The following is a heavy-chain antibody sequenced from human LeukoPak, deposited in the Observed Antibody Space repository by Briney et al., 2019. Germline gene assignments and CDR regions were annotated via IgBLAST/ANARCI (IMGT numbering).Heavy chain of an antibody. J-gene: IGHJ5*02. Sequence: SETLSLTCTVSGGSISSYYWSWIRQPPGKGLEWIGYIYTSGSTNYNPSLKSRVTISVDTSKNQFSLKLSSVTAASTAVYYCARRTWSGYHNWFDPWGQGTLVTVSS. D-gene: IGHD3-3*01. CDR3: ARRTWSGYHNWFDP. CDR1: GGSISSYY. CDR2: IYTSGST. V-gene: IGHV4-4*09.